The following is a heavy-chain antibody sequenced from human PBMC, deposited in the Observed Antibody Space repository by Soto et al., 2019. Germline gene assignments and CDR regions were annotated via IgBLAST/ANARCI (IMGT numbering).Heavy chain of an antibody. CDR3: AKDGAVACMTTDY. CDR1: GFTFINYA. J-gene: IGHJ4*02. Sequence: EVQLLESGGGLVQPGGSLRLSCAASGFTFINYAMSWVRQAPGKGLEWVSTITGSGGSTYYADSVKGRFTISRDNSKNTLYLQMNSLRAEDTAVYYCAKDGAVACMTTDYWGQGTLVTVSS. V-gene: IGHV3-23*01. CDR2: ITGSGGST. D-gene: IGHD6-19*01.